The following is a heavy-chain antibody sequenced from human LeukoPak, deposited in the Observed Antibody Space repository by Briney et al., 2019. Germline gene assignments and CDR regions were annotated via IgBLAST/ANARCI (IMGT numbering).Heavy chain of an antibody. CDR2: ISYSGGT. J-gene: IGHJ4*02. Sequence: PSETLSLTCTVSGGSISRHYWSWIRQPPGKGLEWSGYISYSGGTNYTPSHKSRVTISVDTPKNQHSLKLSSVTAADTAVYYCARDTISGHFDYWGQGTLVTVSS. CDR1: GGSISRHY. V-gene: IGHV4-59*11. CDR3: ARDTISGHFDY. D-gene: IGHD6-25*01.